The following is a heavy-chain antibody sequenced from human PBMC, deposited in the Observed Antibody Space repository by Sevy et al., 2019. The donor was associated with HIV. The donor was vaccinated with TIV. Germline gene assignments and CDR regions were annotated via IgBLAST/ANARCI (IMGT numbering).Heavy chain of an antibody. CDR3: AKVPQPRYYYDTIGYLGDGMDV. CDR2: ISWNSATI. Sequence: GGSLRLSCAASGFTFDDYSMHWVRQAPGKGLEWVSGISWNSATIVYADSVKGRVTISRDNAKNSLYLQMNSLRAEDTALYYCAKVPQPRYYYDTIGYLGDGMDVWGQGTTVTVSS. V-gene: IGHV3-9*01. CDR1: GFTFDDYS. D-gene: IGHD3-22*01. J-gene: IGHJ6*02.